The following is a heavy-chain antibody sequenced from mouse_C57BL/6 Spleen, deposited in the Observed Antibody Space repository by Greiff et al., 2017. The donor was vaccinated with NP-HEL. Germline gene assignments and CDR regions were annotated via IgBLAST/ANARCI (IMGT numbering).Heavy chain of an antibody. CDR1: GFNIKDDY. CDR2: IDPENGDT. D-gene: IGHD1-1*01. CDR3: TTPSYYYGSSYFFAY. J-gene: IGHJ3*01. Sequence: EVQLKESGAELVRPGASVKLSCTASGFNIKDDYMHWVKQRPEQGLEWIGWIDPENGDTEYASKFQGKATITAEPSSNPAYLQLSSLTSEDTAVYYCTTPSYYYGSSYFFAYWGQGTLVTVSA. V-gene: IGHV14-4*01.